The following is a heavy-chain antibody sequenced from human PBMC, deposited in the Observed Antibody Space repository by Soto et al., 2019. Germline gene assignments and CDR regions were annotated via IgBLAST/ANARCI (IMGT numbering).Heavy chain of an antibody. V-gene: IGHV4-61*01. J-gene: IGHJ5*02. D-gene: IGHD6-19*01. Sequence: PSETLSLTCTVSGGSVSSGSYYWSWIRQHPGKGLEWIGYIYYSGSTNYNPSLKSRVTISVDTSKNHFALKLNAVTAADTSVDYCARGNSGWYFNWVDPWGQGTLVTVSA. CDR1: GGSVSSGSYY. CDR3: ARGNSGWYFNWVDP. CDR2: IYYSGST.